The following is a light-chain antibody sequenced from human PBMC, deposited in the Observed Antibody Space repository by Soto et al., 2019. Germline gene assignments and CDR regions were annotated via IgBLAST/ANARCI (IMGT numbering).Light chain of an antibody. Sequence: EIVLTQSPGTLSLSPGETATLSCRASRSVSSNYLAWYQQRPGQAPRLLINRASNRATGIPDRFTGSGSGTDFTLTINRLEPADFAVYYCQHYGSSPRTFGQGTKVGIK. CDR3: QHYGSSPRT. V-gene: IGKV3-20*01. CDR2: RAS. J-gene: IGKJ1*01. CDR1: RSVSSNY.